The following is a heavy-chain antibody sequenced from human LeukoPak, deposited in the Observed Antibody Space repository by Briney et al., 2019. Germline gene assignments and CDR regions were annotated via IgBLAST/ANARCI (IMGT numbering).Heavy chain of an antibody. V-gene: IGHV3-30*02. J-gene: IGHJ3*02. CDR2: IRYDGSNK. CDR3: ATIQQLVHPFDI. D-gene: IGHD6-13*01. Sequence: PGGSLRLSCAASGFTFSSYGMHWVRQAPGKGLEWVAFIRYDGSNKYYADSVKGRFTISRDNSKNTLYLQMNSLRAEDTAVYYCATIQQLVHPFDIWAKGQWSPSLQ. CDR1: GFTFSSYG.